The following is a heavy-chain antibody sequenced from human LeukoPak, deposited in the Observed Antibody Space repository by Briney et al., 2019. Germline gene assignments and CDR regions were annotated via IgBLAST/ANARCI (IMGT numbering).Heavy chain of an antibody. J-gene: IGHJ6*03. D-gene: IGHD2-15*01. V-gene: IGHV4-39*07. CDR2: IYYRGST. CDR1: GGSISSSSYY. Sequence: SETLSLTCTVSGGSISSSSYYWGWLRQPRGRGGEGVGSIYYRGSTYYNPSRKSRVTISVDKSKNQCSLKLSSVTAADTAVYYCARAAGRGGSRHYYYYMDVWGKGTTVTVSS. CDR3: ARAAGRGGSRHYYYYMDV.